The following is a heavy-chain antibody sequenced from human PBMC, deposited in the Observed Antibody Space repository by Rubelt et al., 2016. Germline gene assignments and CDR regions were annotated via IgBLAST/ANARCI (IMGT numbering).Heavy chain of an antibody. CDR2: ISTSSTTI. CDR3: ARVRGTYGYAMDY. D-gene: IGHD5-12*01. Sequence: VRQAPGKGLEWVSYISTSSTTIYYADSVRGRFTISRDNAKNSLYLQMNSLRAEDTAVYYCARVRGTYGYAMDYWGQGTLVTVSS. J-gene: IGHJ4*02. V-gene: IGHV3-48*01.